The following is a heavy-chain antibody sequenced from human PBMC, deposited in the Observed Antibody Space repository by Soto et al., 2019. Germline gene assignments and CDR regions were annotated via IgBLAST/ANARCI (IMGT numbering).Heavy chain of an antibody. CDR2: IIPMFGTT. V-gene: IGHV1-69*01. D-gene: IGHD3-22*01. CDR1: GGTFNTFA. CDR3: ARFSPLRGYYAY. J-gene: IGHJ4*02. Sequence: QVQLVQSGAEVKKPGSSVKVSCTASGGTFNTFAISWVRQAPGQGLEWMGGIIPMFGTTHYAQRFQGRVTITADESTRTVYMDLNSLRSEDTAVYYCARFSPLRGYYAYWGQGTLVTVSS.